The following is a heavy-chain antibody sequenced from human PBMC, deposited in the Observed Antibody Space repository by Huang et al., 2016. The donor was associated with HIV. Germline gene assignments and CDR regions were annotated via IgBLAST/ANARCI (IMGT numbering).Heavy chain of an antibody. CDR3: ASGGDSSGLFDY. D-gene: IGHD3-22*01. V-gene: IGHV1-69*01. Sequence: GTFSSYAISWVRQAPGQGLAWMGGIIPIFGTANYAQKFQGRVTITADESTSTAYMQLSSLRSEDTAVYYCASGGDSSGLFDYWGQGTLVTVSS. J-gene: IGHJ4*02. CDR1: GTFSSYA. CDR2: IIPIFGTA.